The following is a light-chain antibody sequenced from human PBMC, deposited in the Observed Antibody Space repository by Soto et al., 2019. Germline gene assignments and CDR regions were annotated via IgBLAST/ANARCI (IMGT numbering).Light chain of an antibody. Sequence: ETVLTQSPDIMYLSPGERATLSCRTSRTVGRSYLAWYQQKPGQAPRLLIFGTSTRATGIPDRFSGSGSGTEFTLTISSLQSEDFAVYYCQQYNNWPPYTFGQGTKVDIK. CDR1: RTVGRSY. V-gene: IGKV3D-15*01. CDR3: QQYNNWPPYT. CDR2: GTS. J-gene: IGKJ2*01.